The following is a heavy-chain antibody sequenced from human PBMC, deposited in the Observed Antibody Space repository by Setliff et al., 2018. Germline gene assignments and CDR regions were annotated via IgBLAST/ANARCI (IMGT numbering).Heavy chain of an antibody. CDR3: ARAAGYSSSWYHYYYGMDV. J-gene: IGHJ6*02. CDR1: GASISSSSYY. D-gene: IGHD6-13*01. V-gene: IGHV4-39*01. Sequence: SETLSLTCTVSGASISSSSYYWAWIRQPPGRGLELIGSIFYGGSTYYNPSLKSRVTISVDTSKNQFSLKLSSVTAADTAVYYCARAAGYSSSWYHYYYGMDVWGQGTTVTVS. CDR2: IFYGGST.